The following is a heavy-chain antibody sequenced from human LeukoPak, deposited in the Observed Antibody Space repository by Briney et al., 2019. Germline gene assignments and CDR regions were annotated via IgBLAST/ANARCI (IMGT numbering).Heavy chain of an antibody. V-gene: IGHV4-30-4*08. D-gene: IGHD4-11*01. J-gene: IGHJ3*02. CDR1: GGSISSGDYY. CDR3: ARDRDYSNNDAFDI. CDR2: IYYSGST. Sequence: PSRTLSLTCTVSGGSISSGDYYWSWIRQPPGKGLEWIGYIYYSGSTYYNPSLKSRVTISVDTSKNQFSLKLSSVTAADTAVYYCARDRDYSNNDAFDIWGQGTMVTVSS.